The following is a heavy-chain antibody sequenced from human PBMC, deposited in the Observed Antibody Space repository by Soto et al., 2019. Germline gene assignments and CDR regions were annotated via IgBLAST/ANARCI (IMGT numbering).Heavy chain of an antibody. J-gene: IGHJ6*02. CDR1: GFTFRSYG. V-gene: IGHV3-33*01. CDR2: IWYDGSNK. CDR3: ARPYCSGGSCYSVYYYYGMDV. D-gene: IGHD2-15*01. Sequence: QVQLVESGGGVVQPGRSLRLSCAASGFTFRSYGMHWVRQAPGKGLEWVAVIWYDGSNKYYADSVKGRFTISRDNSKNTLYLQMNSLRAGDTAVYYCARPYCSGGSCYSVYYYYGMDVWGQGTTVTVSS.